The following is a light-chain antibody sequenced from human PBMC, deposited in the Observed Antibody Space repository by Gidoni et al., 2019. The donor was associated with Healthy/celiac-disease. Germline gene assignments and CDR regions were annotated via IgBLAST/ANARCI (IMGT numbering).Light chain of an antibody. J-gene: IGKJ2*03. CDR2: DAS. V-gene: IGKV3-11*01. CDR3: QQRSNWPPNS. Sequence: EIVLTQSPATLSLSPGERATISCRASQSVSSYLAWYQQKPGQAPRLLLYDASNRATGIPARFSGSGSGTDFTLTISSLEPEDFAVYYCQQRSNWPPNSFGQGTKLEIK. CDR1: QSVSSY.